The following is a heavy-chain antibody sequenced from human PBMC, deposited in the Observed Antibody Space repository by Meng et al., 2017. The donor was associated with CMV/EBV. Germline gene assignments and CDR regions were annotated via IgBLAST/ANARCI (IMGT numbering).Heavy chain of an antibody. V-gene: IGHV1-18*01. J-gene: IGHJ4*02. D-gene: IGHD1-26*01. CDR1: GYTFTSYG. CDR3: ARDRGGWELLYFDY. Sequence: ASVKVSRKASGYTFTSYGITWVRQAPGQGLEWMGWISAYNGNTNYAQKLQGRVTMTTDTSTSTAYMELKSLRSDDTAVYYCARDRGGWELLYFDYWGQGTLVTVSS. CDR2: ISAYNGNT.